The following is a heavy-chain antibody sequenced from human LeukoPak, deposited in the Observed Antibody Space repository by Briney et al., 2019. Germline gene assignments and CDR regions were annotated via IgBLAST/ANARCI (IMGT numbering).Heavy chain of an antibody. D-gene: IGHD6-19*01. Sequence: PSETLSLTCAVYGGSFSGYYWSWIRQPPGKGLEWIGEINHSGGTNYNPSLKSRVTISVDTSKNQFSLKLSSVTAADTAVYYCARRASYSSGWLIDYWGQGTLVTVSS. CDR3: ARRASYSSGWLIDY. V-gene: IGHV4-34*01. J-gene: IGHJ4*02. CDR2: INHSGGT. CDR1: GGSFSGYY.